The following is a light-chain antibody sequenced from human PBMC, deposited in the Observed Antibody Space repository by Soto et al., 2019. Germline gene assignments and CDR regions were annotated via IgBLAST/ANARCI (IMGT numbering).Light chain of an antibody. CDR2: EVS. V-gene: IGLV2-8*01. J-gene: IGLJ2*01. CDR1: SSDVGGYNY. CDR3: SSYAGSNNWVV. Sequence: QSALTQPPSASGSPGQSVTISCTGTSSDVGGYNYVSWYQQHPGKAPKLIIYEVSKRPSGVPDRFSGSKSGNTASLTVSGLQTEDEADYYCSSYAGSNNWVVFGGGTKLTV.